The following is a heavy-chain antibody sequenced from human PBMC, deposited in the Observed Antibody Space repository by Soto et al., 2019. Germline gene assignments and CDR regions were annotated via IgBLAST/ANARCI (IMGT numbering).Heavy chain of an antibody. CDR1: GYSFTSYW. Sequence: GESLKISCKGSGYSFTSYWIGWVRQMPGKGLEWMGIIYPGDSNTRYSPSFQGQVTISADKSISTAYLQWSSLKASDTAMYYCARHVSGYCSGGSCPRWFDPWGQGTLVTVSS. CDR3: ARHVSGYCSGGSCPRWFDP. J-gene: IGHJ5*02. D-gene: IGHD2-15*01. CDR2: IYPGDSNT. V-gene: IGHV5-51*01.